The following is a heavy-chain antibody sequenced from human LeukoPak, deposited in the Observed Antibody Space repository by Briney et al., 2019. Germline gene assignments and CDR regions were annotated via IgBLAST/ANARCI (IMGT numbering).Heavy chain of an antibody. D-gene: IGHD3-3*01. CDR3: ARPYYDFWSGYYRNWFDP. V-gene: IGHV4-39*01. Sequence: SETLSLTCTVSGGSFSSNSYYWGWIRQPPGKGLEWIGSMYYSGSTYYNPSLKSRVTISVDTSKNQFSLKLSSVTAADTAVYYCARPYYDFWSGYYRNWFDPWGQGTLVTVSS. CDR2: MYYSGST. J-gene: IGHJ5*02. CDR1: GGSFSSNSYY.